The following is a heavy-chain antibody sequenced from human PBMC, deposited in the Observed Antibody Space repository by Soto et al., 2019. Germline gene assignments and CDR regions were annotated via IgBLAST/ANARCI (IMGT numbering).Heavy chain of an antibody. Sequence: QGHLVESGGGVVQPGRSLRLSCAASGFTFSSYGMHWVRQAPGKGLEWVALISYDGRKIYYADAVEGRFTISRDNSKNTLYLETNSLRAEDTAVYYCAKDRGALRWSEEHYYFDYWGQGTLVTVSS. D-gene: IGHD4-17*01. CDR3: AKDRGALRWSEEHYYFDY. CDR1: GFTFSSYG. V-gene: IGHV3-30*18. CDR2: ISYDGRKI. J-gene: IGHJ4*02.